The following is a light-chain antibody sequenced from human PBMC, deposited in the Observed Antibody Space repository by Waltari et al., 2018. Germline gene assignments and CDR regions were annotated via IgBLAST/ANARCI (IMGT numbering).Light chain of an antibody. CDR1: QSLLHSNGYTY. V-gene: IGKV2-28*01. CDR3: MQALQTRT. CDR2: LGS. J-gene: IGKJ1*01. Sequence: DIVMTQSPLSQPVTPGEPASISCRSSQSLLHSNGYTYLDWYLQKPGQSPQLLIYLGSNRASGVPDRFSGSGSGTDFTLKISRVEAEDVGVYYCMQALQTRTFGQGTKVEIK.